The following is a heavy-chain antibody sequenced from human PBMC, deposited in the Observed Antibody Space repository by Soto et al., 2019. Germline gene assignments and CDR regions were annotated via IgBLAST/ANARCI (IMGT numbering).Heavy chain of an antibody. D-gene: IGHD2-15*01. V-gene: IGHV3-11*01. CDR3: ARDLCSGGSCYPFS. CDR2: ISSSGSSI. Sequence: GGSLRLSCAASGFTFSDYYMSWIRQAPGKGLEWVSYISSSGSSIYYADSVKGRFTISRDNAKNSLYLQMNSLRAEDTAVYYCARDLCSGGSCYPFSWGQGTLVTVSS. CDR1: GFTFSDYY. J-gene: IGHJ5*02.